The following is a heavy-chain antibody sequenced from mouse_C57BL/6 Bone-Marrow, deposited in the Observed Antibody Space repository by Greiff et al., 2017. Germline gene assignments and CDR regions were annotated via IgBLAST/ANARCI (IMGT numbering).Heavy chain of an antibody. CDR3: ARSGYFLGFAY. D-gene: IGHD3-1*01. CDR2: IDPSDSYT. V-gene: IGHV1-69*01. CDR1: GYTFTSYW. Sequence: VQLQQPGAELVMPGASVKLSCKASGYTFTSYWMHWVKQRPGQGLEWIGEIDPSDSYTNYNQKFKGKSTLTVDKSSSTAYMQLSSLTSVDSAVYYCARSGYFLGFAYWGQGTLVTVSA. J-gene: IGHJ3*01.